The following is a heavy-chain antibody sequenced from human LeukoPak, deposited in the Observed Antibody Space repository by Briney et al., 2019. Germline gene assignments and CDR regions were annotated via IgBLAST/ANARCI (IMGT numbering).Heavy chain of an antibody. CDR3: ARLPTGYPNWFDP. CDR2: IYHSGTT. V-gene: IGHV4-39*01. J-gene: IGHJ5*02. Sequence: PSETLSLTCAVSGGSIISSSYNWGWIRQPPGKGLEWIGTIYHSGTTYYNPSLKSRVTISVDTSKNQFFLKLSSVTDADTAVYYCARLPTGYPNWFDPWGQGSLVTVSS. CDR1: GGSIISSSYN. D-gene: IGHD3-9*01.